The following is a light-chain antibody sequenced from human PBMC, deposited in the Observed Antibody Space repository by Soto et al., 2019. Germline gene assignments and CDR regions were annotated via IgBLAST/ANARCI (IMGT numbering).Light chain of an antibody. Sequence: QPVLTQPPSASGTPGQRVTISCSESSSNIGSNYVYWYQQLPGTAPKLLIYSNNQRPSGVPDRFSGFKSGTSASLAISGLRSEDEADYSCAAWDDSLSGRVFGGGTKLTVL. CDR3: AAWDDSLSGRV. CDR2: SNN. CDR1: SSNIGSNY. J-gene: IGLJ3*02. V-gene: IGLV1-47*02.